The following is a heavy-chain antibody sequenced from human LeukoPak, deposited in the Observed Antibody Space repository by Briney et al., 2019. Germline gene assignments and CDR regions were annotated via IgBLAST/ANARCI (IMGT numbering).Heavy chain of an antibody. CDR3: AKISTVVVTASHFDY. J-gene: IGHJ4*02. Sequence: GGSLRLSCAASGFTFSSYWMSWVRQAPGKGLEWVANIKQDGSEKYYVDSVKGRFTISRDNSKNTLYLQMNSLRAEDTAVYYCAKISTVVVTASHFDYWGQGTLVTVSS. V-gene: IGHV3-7*01. D-gene: IGHD2-21*02. CDR1: GFTFSSYW. CDR2: IKQDGSEK.